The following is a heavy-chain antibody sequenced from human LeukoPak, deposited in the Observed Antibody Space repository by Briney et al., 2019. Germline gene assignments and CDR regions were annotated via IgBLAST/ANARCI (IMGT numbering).Heavy chain of an antibody. Sequence: GASVKVSCKASGGTFSSYAISWVRQAPGQGLEWMGGIIPIFGTANYAQKFQGRVTITADKSTSTAYMELSSLRSEDTAVYYCAKLGYCSGGSCDRWGQGTLVTVSS. D-gene: IGHD2-15*01. V-gene: IGHV1-69*06. CDR1: GGTFSSYA. CDR3: AKLGYCSGGSCDR. CDR2: IIPIFGTA. J-gene: IGHJ5*02.